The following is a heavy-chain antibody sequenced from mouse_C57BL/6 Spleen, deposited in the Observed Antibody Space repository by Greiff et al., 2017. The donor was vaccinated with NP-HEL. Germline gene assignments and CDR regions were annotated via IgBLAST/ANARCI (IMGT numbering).Heavy chain of an antibody. CDR1: GYSITSGYD. V-gene: IGHV3-1*01. CDR3: ARDGDYYGSSSWFAY. D-gene: IGHD1-1*01. Sequence: EVQLQQSGPGMVKPSQSLSLTCTVTGYSITSGYDWHWIRHFPGNKLEWMGYISYSGSTNYNPSLKSRISITHDTSKNHFFLTLNSVTTEDTATYYCARDGDYYGSSSWFAYWGQGTLVTVSA. CDR2: ISYSGST. J-gene: IGHJ3*01.